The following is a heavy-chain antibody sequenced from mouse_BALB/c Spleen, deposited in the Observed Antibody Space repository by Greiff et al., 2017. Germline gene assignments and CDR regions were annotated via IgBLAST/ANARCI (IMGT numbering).Heavy chain of an antibody. D-gene: IGHD2-14*01. V-gene: IGHV3-6*02. CDR1: GYSITSGYY. Sequence: VQLKQSGPGLVKPSQSLSLTCSVTGYSITSGYYWNWIRQFPRNKLEWMGYISYDGSNNYNPSLKNRISITRDTSKNQFFLKLNSVTTEDTATYYCAREDRYAWFAYWGQGTLVTVSA. J-gene: IGHJ3*01. CDR3: AREDRYAWFAY. CDR2: ISYDGSN.